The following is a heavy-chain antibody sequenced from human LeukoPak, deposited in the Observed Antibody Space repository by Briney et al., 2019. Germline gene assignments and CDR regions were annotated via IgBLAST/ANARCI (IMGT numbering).Heavy chain of an antibody. V-gene: IGHV3-30*04. CDR2: ISYDGSNK. Sequence: GGSLRLSCAASGFTFSSYAMHWVRQAPGKGLEWVAVISYDGSNKYYADSVKGRFTISRDNSKNTLYLQMNSLRAEDTAVYYCARVIAVAGTRWGQGTLVTV. J-gene: IGHJ4*02. D-gene: IGHD6-19*01. CDR1: GFTFSSYA. CDR3: ARVIAVAGTR.